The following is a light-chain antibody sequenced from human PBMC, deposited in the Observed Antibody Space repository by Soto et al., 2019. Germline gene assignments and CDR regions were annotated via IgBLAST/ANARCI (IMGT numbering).Light chain of an antibody. CDR2: DAS. Sequence: EIVLTQSPATLSLSPGERATLSCRASKGVSSYLAWYQQKPGQAPRLLIYDASNRATGIPARFSGSGSGTDFTLTISSLEPEDFAVYHCQQRSNWPLTFGGGTKVEIK. CDR1: KGVSSY. V-gene: IGKV3-11*01. J-gene: IGKJ4*01. CDR3: QQRSNWPLT.